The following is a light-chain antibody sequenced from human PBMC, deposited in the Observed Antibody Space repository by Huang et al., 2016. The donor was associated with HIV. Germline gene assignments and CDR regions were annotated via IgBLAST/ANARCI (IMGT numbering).Light chain of an antibody. CDR1: QSISSY. Sequence: DIQMTQSPSSLSASVGDRVTITCRASQSISSYLNLYQQKPGKAPKLLIYAASSLQSGVPSRFSGSGSGTDFTLTISSLQPEDFATYYCHQSYSTPSFTFGPGTKVDIK. V-gene: IGKV1-39*01. J-gene: IGKJ3*01. CDR2: AAS. CDR3: HQSYSTPSFT.